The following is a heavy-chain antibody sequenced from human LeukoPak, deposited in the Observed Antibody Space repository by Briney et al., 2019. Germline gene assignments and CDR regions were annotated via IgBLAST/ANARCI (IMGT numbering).Heavy chain of an antibody. D-gene: IGHD1-1*01. CDR2: VKSKNDGGTT. J-gene: IGHJ4*02. CDR1: GFTFSTTW. V-gene: IGHV3-15*01. CDR3: TTVSATGTPFL. Sequence: GGSLRLSCAASGFTFSTTWMTWVRQAPGKGREWVGRVKSKNDGGTTDFAAPVKGRFTISRDDSKDTVYLQMNSLKTEDTAVYYCTTVSATGTPFLWGQGTLVTVSS.